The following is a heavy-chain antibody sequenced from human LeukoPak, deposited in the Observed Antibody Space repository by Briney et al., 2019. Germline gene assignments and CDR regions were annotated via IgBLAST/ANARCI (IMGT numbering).Heavy chain of an antibody. CDR1: GFTFGDYG. CDR2: IRSKAYGGTT. CDR3: TRDYTIFGEGYFDS. Sequence: GGSLRLSCTASGFTFGDYGMCWVRQAPGKGLEWVGFIRSKAYGGTTEYAASVKGRFTISRDDSKSIAYLQMNSLKTEDTAVYYCTRDYTIFGEGYFDSWGQGTLVTVSS. J-gene: IGHJ4*02. V-gene: IGHV3-49*04. D-gene: IGHD3-3*01.